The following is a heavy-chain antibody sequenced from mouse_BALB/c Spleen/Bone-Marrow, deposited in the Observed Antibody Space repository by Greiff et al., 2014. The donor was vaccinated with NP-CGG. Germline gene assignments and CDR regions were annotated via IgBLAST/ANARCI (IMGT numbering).Heavy chain of an antibody. V-gene: IGHV14-4*02. Sequence: EVQLQQSGAELVRSGASVKLSCTASGFNIKDYYMHWVKQRPEQGLEWIGWIDPENGDTEYAPKFQGKATMTADTSSNTAYLQLSSLTSEDTAVYYCNVRDGNYFFDYWGQGTTLTVSS. D-gene: IGHD2-1*01. CDR1: GFNIKDYY. CDR2: IDPENGDT. J-gene: IGHJ2*01. CDR3: NVRDGNYFFDY.